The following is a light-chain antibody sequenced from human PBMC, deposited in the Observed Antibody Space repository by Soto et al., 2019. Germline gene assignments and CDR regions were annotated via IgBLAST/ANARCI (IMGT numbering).Light chain of an antibody. CDR1: QSLLHSHGYNY. CDR2: FGY. J-gene: IGKJ5*01. V-gene: IGKV2-28*01. CDR3: MQALQVPIT. Sequence: IVMTQSPLSLPVTPGEPASISCKSSQSLLHSHGYNYMDWYLQKPGQSPQLLIYFGYYRASGVHDRFSGSGSGTNFTLRIRRVETDDFGIYYCMQALQVPITFGQGTRLEIK.